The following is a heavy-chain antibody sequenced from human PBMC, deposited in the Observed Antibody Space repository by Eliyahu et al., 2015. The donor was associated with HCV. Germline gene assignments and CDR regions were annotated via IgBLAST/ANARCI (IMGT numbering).Heavy chain of an antibody. V-gene: IGHV1-69*01. CDR2: IIPIFGTA. J-gene: IGHJ6*02. D-gene: IGHD2-15*01. CDR1: GGTFSSYA. Sequence: QVQLVQSGAEVKKPGSSVKVSCKASGGTFSSYAISWVXQAPGXGLEWXGGIIPIFGTANYAQKFQGRVTITADESTSTAYMELSSLRSEDTAVYYCARTYCSGGSCYSGSPRKIDYYYYYGMDVWGQGTTVTVSS. CDR3: ARTYCSGGSCYSGSPRKIDYYYYYGMDV.